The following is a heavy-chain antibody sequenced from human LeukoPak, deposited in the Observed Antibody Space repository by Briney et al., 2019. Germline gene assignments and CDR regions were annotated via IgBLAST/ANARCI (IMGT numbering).Heavy chain of an antibody. Sequence: GGSLRLSCAAPGLNFDDYAIHWVRHAPGEGLEWVSLISGDGGRTFYADSVRGRFTISRDNSKNSLYQQMSSLRREDSAFYFWARESDRIAWYDYWGQGTLVTVSS. D-gene: IGHD6-13*01. CDR1: GLNFDDYA. CDR3: ARESDRIAWYDY. CDR2: ISGDGGRT. J-gene: IGHJ4*02. V-gene: IGHV3-43*02.